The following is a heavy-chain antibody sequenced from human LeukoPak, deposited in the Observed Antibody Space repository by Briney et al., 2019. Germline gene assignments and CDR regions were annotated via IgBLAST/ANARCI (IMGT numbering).Heavy chain of an antibody. CDR3: AKYYFDNRGNYYFFHYGLDV. V-gene: IGHV3-23*01. CDR2: ISDTGTRT. D-gene: IGHD3-22*01. CDR1: GFAFNTYA. J-gene: IGHJ6*02. Sequence: GGSLRLSCAASGFAFNTYALSWVRQAPGKGPEWVSGISDTGTRTYYADSVRGRFATSRDNSKSTLFLQMNSLRAEDTAVHYCAKYYFDNRGNYYFFHYGLDVWGQGTTVTVSS.